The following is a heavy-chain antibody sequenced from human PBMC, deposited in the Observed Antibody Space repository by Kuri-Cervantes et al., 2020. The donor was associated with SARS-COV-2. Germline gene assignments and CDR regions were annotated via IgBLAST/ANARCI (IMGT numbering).Heavy chain of an antibody. D-gene: IGHD2-2*01. Sequence: GESLKISCAASGFTFSSYAMHWVRQAPGKGLEWVAVISYDGSNKYYADSVKGRFTISRDNSKNTLYLQMNSLRAEDTAVYYCAKDFWDIVVVPAPSFDYWGQGTRGTASS. V-gene: IGHV3-30-3*01. CDR2: ISYDGSNK. CDR3: AKDFWDIVVVPAPSFDY. CDR1: GFTFSSYA. J-gene: IGHJ4*02.